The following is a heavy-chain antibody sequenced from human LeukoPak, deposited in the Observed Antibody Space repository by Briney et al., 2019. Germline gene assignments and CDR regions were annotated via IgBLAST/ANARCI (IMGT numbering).Heavy chain of an antibody. J-gene: IGHJ5*02. CDR3: AKSDWFDP. CDR1: GFTLKNYW. V-gene: IGHV3-74*03. CDR2: SKYDGSTA. Sequence: GGSLRLSCETSGFTLKNYWMSWLRRATGKGLEWVSRSKYDGSTAMYAESVKGRFTISRDNARGTLYLQMNSLRVDDTAVYYCAKSDWFDPCGRGILVTVSS.